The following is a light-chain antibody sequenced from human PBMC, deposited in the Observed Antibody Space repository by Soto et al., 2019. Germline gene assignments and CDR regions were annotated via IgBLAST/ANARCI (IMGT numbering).Light chain of an antibody. J-gene: IGKJ3*01. CDR2: GAS. Sequence: EIVLTQSPGTLSLSPGERATLSCRASQSVSSSYLAWYQQKPGQAPRLLIYGASSRATGIPDRFSGSGSGTYFTLTISRLGPDDLAVYYCQQYGSSFTFGPGTKVDIK. CDR1: QSVSSSY. V-gene: IGKV3-20*01. CDR3: QQYGSSFT.